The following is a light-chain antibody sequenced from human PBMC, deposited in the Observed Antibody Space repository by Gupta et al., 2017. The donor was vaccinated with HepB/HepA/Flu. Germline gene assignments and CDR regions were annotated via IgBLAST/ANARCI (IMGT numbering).Light chain of an antibody. V-gene: IGKV3-15*01. CDR2: GAS. CDR3: QQYNVGRPEGT. Sequence: EIVMTQSPATLSVSPGERATLSCRASQSVSSNSAWYQQKPGQAPRLLIYGASTRATGIPARFSGSGSGTEFTLPISSLQAEDFAVYYCQQYNVGRPEGTFGQGTKVEIK. J-gene: IGKJ1*01. CDR1: QSVSSN.